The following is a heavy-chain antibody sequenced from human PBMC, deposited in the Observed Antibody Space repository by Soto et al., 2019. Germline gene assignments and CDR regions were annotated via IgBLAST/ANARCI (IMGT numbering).Heavy chain of an antibody. CDR2: IRSKAYGGTG. J-gene: IGHJ6*02. CDR1: GFTFGDYT. CDR3: SSDSQWLVQGYGVDV. V-gene: IGHV3-49*04. Sequence: EVQMVEAGGGLVQPGRSRRLSCTASGFTFGDYTMSWVRQAPGKGLEWVGFIRSKAYGGTGRYAALVEGRFTISRDVCNSIVYLQMHSLKTEHSVGYYCSSDSQWLVQGYGVDVWGQGTTVTVSS. D-gene: IGHD6-19*01.